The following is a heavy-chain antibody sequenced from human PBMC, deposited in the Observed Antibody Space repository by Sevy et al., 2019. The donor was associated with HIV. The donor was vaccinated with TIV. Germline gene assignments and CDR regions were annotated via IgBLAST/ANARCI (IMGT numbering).Heavy chain of an antibody. D-gene: IGHD2-8*01. CDR3: AREGCTKPHDY. CDR2: LSFGCGEI. V-gene: IGHV3-23*01. J-gene: IGHJ4*02. Sequence: LSLTCAASGYTFSKYSMSWVRQPPGKGLEWVSTLSFGCGEINYADSVKGRFTISRDNSKSSVYLQMNNLRPEDTAVYYCAREGCTKPHDYWGQGTLVTVSS. CDR1: GYTFSKYS.